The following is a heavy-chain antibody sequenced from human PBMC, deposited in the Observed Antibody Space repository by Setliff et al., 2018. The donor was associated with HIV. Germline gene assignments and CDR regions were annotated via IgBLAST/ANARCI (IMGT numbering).Heavy chain of an antibody. D-gene: IGHD3-9*01. CDR3: ARRGVYYDILTGYRSHYFDY. Sequence: LSLTCTVSGGSISSYSWSWIRQPPGKGLEWIGYNYTSGSTYYNPSLKSRVTISVDTSKNQFSLKLSSVTAADTAVYYGARRGVYYDILTGYRSHYFDYWGQGTLVTVS. CDR1: GGSISSYS. J-gene: IGHJ4*02. V-gene: IGHV4-4*08. CDR2: NYTSGST.